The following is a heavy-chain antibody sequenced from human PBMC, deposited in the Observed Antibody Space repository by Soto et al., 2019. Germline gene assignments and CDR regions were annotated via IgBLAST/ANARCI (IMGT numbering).Heavy chain of an antibody. D-gene: IGHD4-17*01. CDR1: GFTFSSYA. CDR3: ARDLGDYGDYNNPDY. J-gene: IGHJ4*02. CDR2: ISYDGSNK. Sequence: QVQLVESGGGVVQPGRSLRLSCAASGFTFSSYAMLWVRQAPGKGLEWVAVISYDGSNKYYADSVKGRFTISRDNSKNTLYLQMNSLRAEDTAVYYCARDLGDYGDYNNPDYWGQGTLVTVSS. V-gene: IGHV3-30-3*01.